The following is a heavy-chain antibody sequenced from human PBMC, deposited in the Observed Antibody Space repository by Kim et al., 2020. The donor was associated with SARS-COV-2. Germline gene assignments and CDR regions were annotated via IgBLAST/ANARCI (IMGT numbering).Heavy chain of an antibody. D-gene: IGHD6-13*01. V-gene: IGHV1-3*04. Sequence: ASVKVSCKASGYTFSSYVMHWVRQAPGQRLEWMGWINTGNGDTRYSQKFQGRVTITWDTSATTAYMEVSSLRSEDTAVYYCARDLIATPGALFDFWGQGTLVTVSS. CDR1: GYTFSSYV. CDR3: ARDLIATPGALFDF. J-gene: IGHJ4*02. CDR2: INTGNGDT.